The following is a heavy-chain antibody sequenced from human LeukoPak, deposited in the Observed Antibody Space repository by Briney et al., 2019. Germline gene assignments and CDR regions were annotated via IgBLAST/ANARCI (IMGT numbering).Heavy chain of an antibody. CDR2: IYTSGST. Sequence: PSETLSLTCTVSGGSISSYYWSWIRQPAGKRLEWIGRIYTSGSTNYNPSLKSRVTMSVDTSKNQFSLKLSSVAAADTAVYYCARHLLPLGWFDPWGQGTLVTVSS. V-gene: IGHV4-4*07. CDR1: GGSISSYY. J-gene: IGHJ5*02. CDR3: ARHLLPLGWFDP.